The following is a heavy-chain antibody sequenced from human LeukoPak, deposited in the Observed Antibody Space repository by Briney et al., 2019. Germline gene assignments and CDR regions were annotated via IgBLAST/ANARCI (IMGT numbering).Heavy chain of an antibody. D-gene: IGHD4-17*01. CDR3: ANELRPYDY. J-gene: IGHJ4*02. CDR1: GLIFSNRA. V-gene: IGHV3-23*01. Sequence: PGGSLRLSCVVSGLIFSNRAMTWVRQAPGKGLEWVSSISISGNKILYADSVKGRFTISRDNSKNTLFLQMNSLQTEDTGVYFCANELRPYDYWGQGTLVTVS. CDR2: ISISGNKI.